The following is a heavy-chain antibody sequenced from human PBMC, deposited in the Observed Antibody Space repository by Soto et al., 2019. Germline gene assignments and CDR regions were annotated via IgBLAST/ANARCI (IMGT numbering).Heavy chain of an antibody. CDR2: IYPGDSDA. Sequence: PGESLKISCKGSGYSFTSHWIGWVRQMPGKGLEWMGIIYPGDSDARYSPSFQGQVTFSADKSISTAYLQWSSLKASDTAMYYCARYQRVGGSTRYNCYGMDVWGQGTTVTVSS. D-gene: IGHD1-26*01. V-gene: IGHV5-51*01. CDR1: GYSFTSHW. CDR3: ARYQRVGGSTRYNCYGMDV. J-gene: IGHJ6*02.